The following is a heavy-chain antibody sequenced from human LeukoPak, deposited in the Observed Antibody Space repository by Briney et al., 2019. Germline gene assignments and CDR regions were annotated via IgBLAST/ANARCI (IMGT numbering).Heavy chain of an antibody. D-gene: IGHD6-13*01. CDR1: GYSFTSYW. CDR2: IYPGDSDT. V-gene: IGHV5-51*01. J-gene: IGHJ6*02. Sequence: GESLKISCKGSGYSFTSYWIGWVRQMPGKGLEWMGIIYPGDSDTRYSPSFQGQVTISADKSISTAYLQWSSLKASDTAMHYCARHWYLAAAGTSGGMDVWGQGTTVTVSS. CDR3: ARHWYLAAAGTSGGMDV.